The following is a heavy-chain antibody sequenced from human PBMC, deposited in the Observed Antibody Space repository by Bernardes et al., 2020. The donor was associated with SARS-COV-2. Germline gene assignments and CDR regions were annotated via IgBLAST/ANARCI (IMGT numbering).Heavy chain of an antibody. CDR2: ISGNGTTT. Sequence: GGSLRLSCAASGFTFNNYWMHWVRQGPGKGLVWLARISGNGTTTNYAERVKARFTISRDNAKNTLYPQMNRLRAEDTDVDYCAKFTYSSGHVDSWGQGTRVTVSS. V-gene: IGHV3-74*01. D-gene: IGHD3-22*01. CDR1: GFTFNNYW. J-gene: IGHJ4*02. CDR3: AKFTYSSGHVDS.